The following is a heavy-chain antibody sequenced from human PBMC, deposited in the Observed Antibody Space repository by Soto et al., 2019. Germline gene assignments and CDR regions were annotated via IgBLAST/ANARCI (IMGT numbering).Heavy chain of an antibody. CDR2: IYWDDDK. Sequence: QITLNESGPTQVKPRQTLTLTCTFSGFSLTTSGVGVGWIRQSPGKAPEWLALIYWDDDKRYSPSLKSRLTITKDTSKNQVVLTLADLDPADTATYYCANRVLRTVFGLVTTPEIYFDFWGQGTPVAVSS. CDR3: ANRVLRTVFGLVTTPEIYFDF. J-gene: IGHJ4*02. CDR1: GFSLTTSGVG. V-gene: IGHV2-5*02. D-gene: IGHD3-3*01.